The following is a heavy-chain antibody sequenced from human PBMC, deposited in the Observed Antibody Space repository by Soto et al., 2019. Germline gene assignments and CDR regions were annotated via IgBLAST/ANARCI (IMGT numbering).Heavy chain of an antibody. CDR1: GYTFTSYD. V-gene: IGHV1-8*01. CDR3: AGSGDHNSCCGAFDV. Sequence: ASVKVSCKASGYTFTSYDINWVRQATGQGLEWMGWMNPNSGNTGYAQKFQGRVTMTRNTSISTAYMELGSLRSEDTAVYYCAGSGDHNSCCGAFDVWGQGTTVTVSS. CDR2: MNPNSGNT. D-gene: IGHD2-2*01. J-gene: IGHJ3*01.